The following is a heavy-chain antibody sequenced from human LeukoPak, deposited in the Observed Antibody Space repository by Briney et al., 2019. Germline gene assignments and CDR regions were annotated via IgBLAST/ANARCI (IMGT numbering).Heavy chain of an antibody. CDR2: VFYSGSV. CDR1: GGSISSSSYY. D-gene: IGHD3-16*01. V-gene: IGHV4-39*01. CDR3: ARHNYEDVWGTFDW. J-gene: IGHJ4*02. Sequence: SETLSLTCTVSGGSISSSSYYFGWIRQTPGKGLEWIGSVFYSGSVYYDTSLKCGVTIFVDTPKKNFSLKLTSVTAAYTAIYFCARHNYEDVWGTFDWWVQGTLVTVSS.